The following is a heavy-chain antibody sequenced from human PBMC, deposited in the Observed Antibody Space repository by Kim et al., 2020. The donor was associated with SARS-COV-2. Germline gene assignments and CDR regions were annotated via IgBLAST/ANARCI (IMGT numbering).Heavy chain of an antibody. CDR3: ARELRPYYYDGMDV. V-gene: IGHV3-7*01. Sequence: YEDSVKGRFNISREHAQNSLYLQMNSLSAEDTAVYYCARELRPYYYDGMDVWGQGTTVTVSS. J-gene: IGHJ6*02.